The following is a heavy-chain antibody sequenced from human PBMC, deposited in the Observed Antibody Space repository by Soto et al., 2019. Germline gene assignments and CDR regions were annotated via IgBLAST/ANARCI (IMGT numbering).Heavy chain of an antibody. CDR3: ARVMKKLLWFGEPETFNAFDI. CDR2: IYSGGST. Sequence: GGSLRLSCAASGFTVSSNYMSWVRQAPGKGLEWVSVIYSGGSTYYADSVKGRFTISRDNSKNTLYLQMNSLRAEDTAVYYCARVMKKLLWFGEPETFNAFDIWGQGTMVTVSS. V-gene: IGHV3-66*01. CDR1: GFTVSSNY. J-gene: IGHJ3*02. D-gene: IGHD3-10*01.